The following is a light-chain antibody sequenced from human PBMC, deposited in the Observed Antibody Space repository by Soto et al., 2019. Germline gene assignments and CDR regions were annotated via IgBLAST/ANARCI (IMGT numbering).Light chain of an antibody. CDR1: QSVDST. J-gene: IGKJ4*01. CDR3: QQYHNWPLT. V-gene: IGKV3-15*01. Sequence: DIVLTQSPGTLSLSPGESATLSCRASQSVDSTYITWYQQKPGQAPRLLIYDASTRATGIPARFSGSGSGTEFTLTISSLQSEDFAVYYCQQYHNWPLTFGGGTKVDIK. CDR2: DAS.